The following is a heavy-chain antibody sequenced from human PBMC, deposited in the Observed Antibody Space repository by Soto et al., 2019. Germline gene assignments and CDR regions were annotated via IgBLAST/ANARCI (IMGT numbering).Heavy chain of an antibody. CDR1: GYTFTSYG. CDR3: ARDGTSRAARDYYYYGLDV. CDR2: ISAYNGNT. V-gene: IGHV1-18*01. D-gene: IGHD1-1*01. J-gene: IGHJ6*02. Sequence: ASVKVSCKASGYTFTSYGISWVRQAPGQGLEWMGWISAYNGNTNYAQKLQGRVTMTTDTSTSTAYMELRSLRSDDTAVYYCARDGTSRAARDYYYYGLDVWGQGTTVTVSS.